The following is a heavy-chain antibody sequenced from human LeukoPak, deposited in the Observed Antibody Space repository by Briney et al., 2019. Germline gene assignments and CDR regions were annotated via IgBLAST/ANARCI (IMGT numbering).Heavy chain of an antibody. V-gene: IGHV3-23*01. J-gene: IGHJ4*02. CDR3: ARDPGGPEGLREVYFDY. CDR2: ISDSGDNT. D-gene: IGHD4-17*01. CDR1: GFTFSNYA. Sequence: PGGSLRLSCAASGFTFSNYAMSWVRQTPGKGLEWVSTISDSGDNTYYADSVKGRFTISRDNSKNTLYLQMNSLRAEDTAVYYCARDPGGPEGLREVYFDYWGQGTLVTVSS.